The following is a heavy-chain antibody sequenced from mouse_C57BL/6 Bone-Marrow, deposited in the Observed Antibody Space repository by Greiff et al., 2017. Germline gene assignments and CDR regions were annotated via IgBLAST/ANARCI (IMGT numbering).Heavy chain of an antibody. V-gene: IGHV1-64*01. D-gene: IGHD5-5*01. CDR2: IHPTSGST. CDR1: GYTFTSYW. Sequence: VQLQQSGAELVKPGSSVKLSCKASGYTFTSYWMHWVKQRPGQGLEWIGMIHPTSGSTNYNEKFKSKATLTVDKSSSTAYMQLSSLTSEDSAVYYGAYRYYYDYWGQGTTLTVSS. J-gene: IGHJ2*01. CDR3: AYRYYYDY.